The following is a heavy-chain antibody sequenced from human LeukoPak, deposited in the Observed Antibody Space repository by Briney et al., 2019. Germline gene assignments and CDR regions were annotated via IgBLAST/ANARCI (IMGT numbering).Heavy chain of an antibody. Sequence: GRSLRLSCAASGFTFDDYAMHWVRQAPGKGLEWVSGISWNSGSIGYADSVKGRFTISRDNAKNSLYLQMNSLRAEDTALYYCAKDIGPNYYDNSGALYCGMDVWGQGTTVTVSS. CDR1: GFTFDDYA. V-gene: IGHV3-9*01. CDR3: AKDIGPNYYDNSGALYCGMDV. J-gene: IGHJ6*02. CDR2: ISWNSGSI. D-gene: IGHD3-22*01.